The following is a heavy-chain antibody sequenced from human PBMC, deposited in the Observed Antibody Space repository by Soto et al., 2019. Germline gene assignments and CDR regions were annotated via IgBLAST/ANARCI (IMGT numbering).Heavy chain of an antibody. Sequence: EVQLVESGGDLVQPGGSLRLSCAASGFAVSSNYMTWVRQAPGKGLEWVSVIHSGGDTHYADSVRGRFTISRHNSKNTLYLQMNSLRAEDTAVYYCARSRTGTTYGGMDVWGQGTTVTVSS. D-gene: IGHD1-7*01. J-gene: IGHJ6*02. CDR1: GFAVSSNY. V-gene: IGHV3-66*01. CDR3: ARSRTGTTYGGMDV. CDR2: IHSGGDT.